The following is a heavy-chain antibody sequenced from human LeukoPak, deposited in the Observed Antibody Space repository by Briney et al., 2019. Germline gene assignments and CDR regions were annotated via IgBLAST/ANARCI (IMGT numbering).Heavy chain of an antibody. D-gene: IGHD5-18*01. Sequence: ASVKVSCKASGYTFTGYYMHWVRQAPGQGLEWMGIINPSGGSTSYAQKFQGRVTMTRDTSTSTVYMELSSLRSEDTAVYYCAREDTAMVTDYYYGMDVWGQGTTVTVSS. J-gene: IGHJ6*02. CDR3: AREDTAMVTDYYYGMDV. CDR1: GYTFTGYY. V-gene: IGHV1-46*01. CDR2: INPSGGST.